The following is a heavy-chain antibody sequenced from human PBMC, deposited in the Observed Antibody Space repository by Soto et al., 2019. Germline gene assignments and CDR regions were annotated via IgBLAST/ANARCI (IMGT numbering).Heavy chain of an antibody. D-gene: IGHD3-9*01. CDR1: GFTSSSYA. J-gene: IGHJ4*02. Sequence: EVQLLESGGGLVQPGGSLRLSCAASGFTSSSYAMSWVRQAPGKGLEWVSAISGSGGSTYYADSVKGRFTISRDNSKNTLYLQMNSLRAEDTAVYYCAKTYDILTGYYPQMGDYFDYWGQGTLVTVSS. V-gene: IGHV3-23*01. CDR3: AKTYDILTGYYPQMGDYFDY. CDR2: ISGSGGST.